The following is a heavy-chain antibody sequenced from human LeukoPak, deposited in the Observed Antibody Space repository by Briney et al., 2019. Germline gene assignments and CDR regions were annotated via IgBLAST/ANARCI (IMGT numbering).Heavy chain of an antibody. V-gene: IGHV1-18*01. Sequence: ASVKVSCKASGYTFTSYGISWVRQAPGQGLEWMGWISAYNGNTNYAQKLQGRVTMTTDTSTSTAYMELRSLRSDDTAVYYCARVAPYGSRYNWFDPWGQGTLVTVSS. D-gene: IGHD6-13*01. J-gene: IGHJ5*02. CDR2: ISAYNGNT. CDR3: ARVAPYGSRYNWFDP. CDR1: GYTFTSYG.